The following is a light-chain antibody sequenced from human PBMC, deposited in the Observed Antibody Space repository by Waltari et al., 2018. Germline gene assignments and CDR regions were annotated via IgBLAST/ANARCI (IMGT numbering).Light chain of an antibody. CDR2: EVT. V-gene: IGLV2-8*01. CDR3: SSYAGRNGVI. Sequence: QSALTQPPSASGSPGPSVTISCTATRSDVGAYNYVPWYQHHPGKAPQLMLSEVTQRPSGVPDRFSGSKSGNTASLTVSGLQAEDEAVYYCSSYAGRNGVIFGGGTMLTVL. J-gene: IGLJ2*01. CDR1: RSDVGAYNY.